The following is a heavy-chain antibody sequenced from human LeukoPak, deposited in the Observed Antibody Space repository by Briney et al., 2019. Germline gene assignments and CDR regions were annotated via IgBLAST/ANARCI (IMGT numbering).Heavy chain of an antibody. CDR1: GLTFGNYG. CDR3: AEVESSYCRI. V-gene: IGHV3-23*01. CDR2: IGGGGYTT. D-gene: IGHD3-10*01. Sequence: PGGSLRLSCVASGLTFGNYGMNWVRQAPGKGLEWVSSIGGGGYTTYYADSVRGRFTISRDKSKNSMYLQMSSLRAEDTAIYYCAEVESSYCRIWGQGTLVTVSS. J-gene: IGHJ4*01.